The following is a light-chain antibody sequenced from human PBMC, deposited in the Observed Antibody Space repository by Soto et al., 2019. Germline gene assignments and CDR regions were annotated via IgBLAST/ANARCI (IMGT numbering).Light chain of an antibody. J-gene: IGKJ2*01. CDR2: GAS. CDR1: QSVSSDY. CDR3: QQYGRSPMFT. V-gene: IGKV3-20*01. Sequence: EIVLTQSPGTLSLSPGDRATLSCRASQSVSSDYLAWYQQKPGPAPRLLIYGASRGAAGSPDRFSGSGSGTDFTLTISRLEPEDYVVYFCQQYGRSPMFTFGQGTKLEVK.